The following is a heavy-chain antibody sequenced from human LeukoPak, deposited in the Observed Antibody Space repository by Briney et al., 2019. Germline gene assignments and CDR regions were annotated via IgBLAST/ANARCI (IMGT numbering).Heavy chain of an antibody. D-gene: IGHD6-13*01. CDR2: IYYSGGT. Sequence: SETLSLTCTLSGGSISSSSYYWVWIRQPPGRGLEWFGSIYYSGGTYYNPSLKSRVTISVDTSKNQFSLKLSSVTAADTAVYYCARPAGTGRFLLVFDYWGQGTLVTVSS. J-gene: IGHJ4*02. V-gene: IGHV4-39*01. CDR1: GGSISSSSYY. CDR3: ARPAGTGRFLLVFDY.